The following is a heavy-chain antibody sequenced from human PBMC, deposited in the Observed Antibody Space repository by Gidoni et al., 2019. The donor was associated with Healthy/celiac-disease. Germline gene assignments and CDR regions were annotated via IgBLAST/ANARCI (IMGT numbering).Heavy chain of an antibody. CDR1: GFTFSSYW. CDR2: IKQDGSEK. Sequence: EVQLVESGGGLVQPGGSLRLSCAASGFTFSSYWMSWVRQAPGKGLEWVANIKQDGSEKYYVDSVKGRFTISRDNAKNSLYLQMNSLRAEDTAVYYCARDGHDSSSWYGDYWGQGTLVTVSS. V-gene: IGHV3-7*03. J-gene: IGHJ4*02. CDR3: ARDGHDSSSWYGDY. D-gene: IGHD6-13*01.